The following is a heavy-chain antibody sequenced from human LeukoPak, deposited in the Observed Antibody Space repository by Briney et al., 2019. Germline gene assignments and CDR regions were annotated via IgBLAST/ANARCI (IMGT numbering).Heavy chain of an antibody. D-gene: IGHD2-2*02. Sequence: GGSLRLSCAASGFTFSDYYMSWIRQAPGKGLEWVSYISSSGSTIYYADSVKGRFTISRDNAKNSLYLQMNSLRAEDTAVYYCARDSEKIPHAFDIWGQGTMVTVSS. CDR3: ARDSEKIPHAFDI. V-gene: IGHV3-11*01. J-gene: IGHJ3*02. CDR2: ISSSGSTI. CDR1: GFTFSDYY.